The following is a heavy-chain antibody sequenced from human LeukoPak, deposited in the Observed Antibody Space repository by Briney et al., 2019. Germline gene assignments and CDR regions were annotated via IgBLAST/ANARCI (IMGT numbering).Heavy chain of an antibody. CDR3: ARHSYYDSSGYRFDY. J-gene: IGHJ4*02. CDR2: IYYSGST. D-gene: IGHD3-22*01. Sequence: SETLSLTCTVSGGSISSYFWSWIRQLPGKGLEWIGYIYYSGSTNYNPSLKSRVTISVDTSKNQFSLKLSSVTAADTAVYYCARHSYYDSSGYRFDYWGQGTLVTVSS. CDR1: GGSISSYF. V-gene: IGHV4-59*08.